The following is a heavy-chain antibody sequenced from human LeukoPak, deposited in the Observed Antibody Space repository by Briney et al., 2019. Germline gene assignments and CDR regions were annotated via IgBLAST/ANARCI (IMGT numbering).Heavy chain of an antibody. Sequence: SQTLSLTCAISGDSVSNNNAAWNWIRRSRSRGLEWLGRTYYRSKWQNDYAMSVKSRITINPDTSKNQFSLQVISVTPEDTAVYYCARDRGYCSGGRCYSLGFDYWGQGTLVTVSS. CDR3: ARDRGYCSGGRCYSLGFDY. CDR1: GDSVSNNNAA. J-gene: IGHJ4*02. V-gene: IGHV6-1*01. D-gene: IGHD2-15*01. CDR2: TYYRSKWQN.